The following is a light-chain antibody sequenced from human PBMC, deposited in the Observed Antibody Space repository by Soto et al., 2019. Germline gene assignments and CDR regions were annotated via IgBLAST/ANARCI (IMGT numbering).Light chain of an antibody. CDR1: QSVSSN. CDR2: GVS. CDR3: QQYGNSPWT. V-gene: IGKV3-20*01. J-gene: IGKJ1*01. Sequence: EIVMTQSPATLSVSPGERATLSCRASQSVSSNLAWYQQKPGRAPRLLIYGVSSRADGIPDRFTGSGSGTDFTLTVSRLEPEDFAVYFCQQYGNSPWTFGQGTKVDIK.